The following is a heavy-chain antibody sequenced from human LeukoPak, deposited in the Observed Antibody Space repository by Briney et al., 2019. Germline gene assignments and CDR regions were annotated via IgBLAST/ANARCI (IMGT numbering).Heavy chain of an antibody. J-gene: IGHJ6*02. D-gene: IGHD3-10*01. Sequence: PGGSLRLSCAASGFTFSSYDMHWVRQATGKGLEWVSAIGTAGDTYYPGSVKGRFTISRENAKNSLYLQMNCLRAGDTAVYYCARALWSGWGFGELLRPTRGYYYGMDVWGQGTTVTVSS. V-gene: IGHV3-13*01. CDR2: IGTAGDT. CDR3: ARALWSGWGFGELLRPTRGYYYGMDV. CDR1: GFTFSSYD.